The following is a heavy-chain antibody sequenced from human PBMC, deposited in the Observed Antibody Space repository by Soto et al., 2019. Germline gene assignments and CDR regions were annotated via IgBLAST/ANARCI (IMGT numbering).Heavy chain of an antibody. J-gene: IGHJ5*02. CDR2: INPNSGGT. CDR3: ARDQKTGIRLQYSLRLWFEH. CDR1: GYTFTGYY. Sequence: QVQLVQSGAEVKKPGASVKVSCKASGYTFTGYYIHWVRQAPGQGLEWMGWINPNSGGTNYAQKFQGWVTMTRDTSISTAYMELSRLRADDTAVYSWARDQKTGIRLQYSLRLWFEHWGQGNLVTVSS. V-gene: IGHV1-2*04. D-gene: IGHD4-4*01.